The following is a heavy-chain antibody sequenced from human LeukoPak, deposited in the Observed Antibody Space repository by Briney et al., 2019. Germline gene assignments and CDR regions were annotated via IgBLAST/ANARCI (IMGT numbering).Heavy chain of an antibody. J-gene: IGHJ5*02. CDR3: ARASFNVVFGNWFDP. CDR2: VYYSGST. CDR1: SGSIGSSSNY. Sequence: SETLSLTCTVSSGSIGSSSNYWGWIRQALGKGLEWIGNVYYSGSTFYNPSLKGRVTISVDTSKNQFSLKLRSVTAADTAIYYCARASFNVVFGNWFDPWGQGTLVTVSS. D-gene: IGHD2-8*01. V-gene: IGHV4-39*01.